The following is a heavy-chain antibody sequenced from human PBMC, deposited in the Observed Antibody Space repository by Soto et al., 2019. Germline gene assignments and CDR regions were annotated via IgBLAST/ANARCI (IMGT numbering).Heavy chain of an antibody. Sequence: SETLSLTCTVSGDSMNYDWSWIRQPPGKGLEWIGFVYYTGTSGSNPSLKSRVTMSVDTSNNQFSLKLNSLTAADTAVYYCARLTGNNWFDPWGQGTLVTVSS. D-gene: IGHD3-9*01. V-gene: IGHV4-59*01. CDR3: ARLTGNNWFDP. CDR1: GDSMNYD. J-gene: IGHJ5*02. CDR2: VYYTGTS.